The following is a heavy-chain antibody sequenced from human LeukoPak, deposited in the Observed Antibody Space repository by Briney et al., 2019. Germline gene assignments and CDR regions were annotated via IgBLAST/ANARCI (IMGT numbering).Heavy chain of an antibody. D-gene: IGHD3-22*01. V-gene: IGHV3-48*04. Sequence: GGSLRLSCAASGFTFSSYSMNWVRQAPGKGLEWVSYISSSSTIYYADSVKGRFTISRDNAKNSLYLQMNSLRAEDTAVYYCARSYDSSGWYGYWGQGTLVTVSS. J-gene: IGHJ4*02. CDR1: GFTFSSYS. CDR3: ARSYDSSGWYGY. CDR2: ISSSSTI.